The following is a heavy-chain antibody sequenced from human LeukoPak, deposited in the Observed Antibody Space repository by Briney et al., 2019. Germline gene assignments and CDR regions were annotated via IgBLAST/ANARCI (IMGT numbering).Heavy chain of an antibody. J-gene: IGHJ4*02. V-gene: IGHV4-4*02. CDR1: GGSISISNSNW. Sequence: SGTLSLTCAVSGGSISISNSNWWSWVRQPPGKGLEWIGEIYHSGSTNYNPSLKSRVTISVDTSKNQFSLKLSSVTAADTAVYYCARVDVVAGTTFDYWGQGTLVTVSS. D-gene: IGHD6-19*01. CDR2: IYHSGST. CDR3: ARVDVVAGTTFDY.